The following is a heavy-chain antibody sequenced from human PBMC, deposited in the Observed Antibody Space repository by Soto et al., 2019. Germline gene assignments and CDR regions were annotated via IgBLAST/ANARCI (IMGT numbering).Heavy chain of an antibody. CDR3: ARGEGGPRWGSIDY. Sequence: SVKVSCKASGGTFSSYAISWVRQAPGQGLEWMGGIIPIFGTANYAQKFQGRVTITADESTSTAYMELSSLRSEDTAVYYCARGEGGPRWGSIDYWGQGTLVTVSS. J-gene: IGHJ4*02. CDR2: IIPIFGTA. V-gene: IGHV1-69*13. D-gene: IGHD2-21*01. CDR1: GGTFSSYA.